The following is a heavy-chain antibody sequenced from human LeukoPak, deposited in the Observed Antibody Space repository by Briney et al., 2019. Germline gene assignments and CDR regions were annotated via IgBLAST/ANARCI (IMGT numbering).Heavy chain of an antibody. V-gene: IGHV3-21*01. CDR3: ARGGYSGYDTAQPLYYFDY. CDR2: ISSSSSYI. D-gene: IGHD5-12*01. Sequence: GGSLRLSCAASGFTFSSYSMNWVRQAPGKGLEWVSSISSSSSYIYYADSVKGRFTISRDNAKNSLYLQMNSLRAEDTAVYYCARGGYSGYDTAQPLYYFDYRGQGTLVTVSS. CDR1: GFTFSSYS. J-gene: IGHJ4*02.